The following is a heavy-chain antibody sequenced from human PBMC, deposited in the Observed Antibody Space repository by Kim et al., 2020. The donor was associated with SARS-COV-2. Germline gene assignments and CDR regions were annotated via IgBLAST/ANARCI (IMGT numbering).Heavy chain of an antibody. CDR3: ATTSRYPFGRVDAFDI. Sequence: SVKVSCKASGGTFSSYAISWVRQAPGQGLEWMGGIIPIFGTANYAQKFQGRVTITADESTSTAYMELSSLRSEDTAMYYCATTSRYPFGRVDAFDIWGQGTMVTVSS. V-gene: IGHV1-69*13. J-gene: IGHJ3*02. CDR1: GGTFSSYA. D-gene: IGHD1-1*01. CDR2: IIPIFGTA.